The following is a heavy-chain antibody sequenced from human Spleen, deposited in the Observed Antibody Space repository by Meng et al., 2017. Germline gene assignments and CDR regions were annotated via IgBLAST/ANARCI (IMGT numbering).Heavy chain of an antibody. J-gene: IGHJ3*02. CDR1: GFTFSSYW. CDR3: ARAGKYTYGQFDTFDI. V-gene: IGHV3-7*01. D-gene: IGHD5-18*01. CDR2: IKQDGSEK. Sequence: GESLKISCAASGFTFSSYWMSWVRQAPGKGLEWVANIKQDGSEKYYVDSVKGRFTISRDNAKTSVYLQMNTLRAEDTAVYYCARAGKYTYGQFDTFDIWGQGTMVTVSS.